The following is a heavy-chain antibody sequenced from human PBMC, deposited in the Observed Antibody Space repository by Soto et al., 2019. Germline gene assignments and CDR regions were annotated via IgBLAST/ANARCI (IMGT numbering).Heavy chain of an antibody. J-gene: IGHJ4*02. D-gene: IGHD3-10*01. Sequence: SETLYLTCTFSGGSTTSDYWSWIRQPPGKGLEWLGYIFHRLGAKYNPSLGSRGTISLDTSKNQPSLSLRSVTAADTAIYFCVRDLNGSGDYWGQGTLVTVSS. V-gene: IGHV4-59*01. CDR1: GGSTTSDY. CDR2: IFHRLGA. CDR3: VRDLNGSGDY.